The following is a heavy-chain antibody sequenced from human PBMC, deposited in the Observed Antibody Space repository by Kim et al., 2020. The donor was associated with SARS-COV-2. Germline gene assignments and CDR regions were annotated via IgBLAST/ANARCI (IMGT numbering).Heavy chain of an antibody. D-gene: IGHD3-22*01. CDR2: ISGNGGST. CDR3: AKDRITMIAPPDWFDP. J-gene: IGHJ5*02. V-gene: IGHV3-23*01. CDR1: GFTFSNYA. Sequence: GGSLRLSCAASGFTFSNYAMSWVRQAPGKGLEWVSVISGNGGSTYYADSMKGRFTISRDNSKNTVYLQVNSLRAEDTAVYYCAKDRITMIAPPDWFDPWG.